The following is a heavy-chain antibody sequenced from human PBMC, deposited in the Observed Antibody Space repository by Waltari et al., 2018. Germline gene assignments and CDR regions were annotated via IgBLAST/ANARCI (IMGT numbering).Heavy chain of an antibody. V-gene: IGHV1-69*14. CDR2: IIPIIVTT. CDR3: AGRSIAARPDYYYYMDV. CDR1: GGTFSSYA. D-gene: IGHD6-6*01. J-gene: IGHJ6*03. Sequence: QVQLVQSGAEVKKPGSSVKVSCKASGGTFSSYAISWVRQAPGQGLEWMGGIIPIIVTTNNAQKFQGRVTITEDKSTSTANMELSSLRSEDTAVYYCAGRSIAARPDYYYYMDVWGKGTTVTISS.